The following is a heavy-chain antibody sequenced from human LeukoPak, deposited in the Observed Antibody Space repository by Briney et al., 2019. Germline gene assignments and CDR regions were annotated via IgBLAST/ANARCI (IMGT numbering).Heavy chain of an antibody. CDR3: ARGSSGWYFLSEKNWFDP. D-gene: IGHD6-19*01. J-gene: IGHJ5*02. CDR2: IYYSGST. Sequence: SETLSLTCTVSGGPISSYYWSWIRQPPGKGLEWIGYIYYSGSTNYNPSLKSRVTISVDTSKNQFSLKLSSVTAADTAVYYCARGSSGWYFLSEKNWFDPWGQGTLVTVSS. V-gene: IGHV4-59*12. CDR1: GGPISSYY.